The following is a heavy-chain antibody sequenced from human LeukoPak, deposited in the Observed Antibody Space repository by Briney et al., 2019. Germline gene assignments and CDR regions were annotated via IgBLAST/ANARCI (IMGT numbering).Heavy chain of an antibody. CDR2: INHSGSI. V-gene: IGHV4-34*01. D-gene: IGHD3-22*01. CDR1: GGSIRNYY. J-gene: IGHJ4*02. CDR3: ARDSDSCNYFDS. Sequence: SETLSLTCAIYGGSIRNYYWSWIRQTPGKGLEWIGEINHSGSINYNPSLKSRVTISLDTSKNQFSLKLTSVAASDTAVYYCARDSDSCNYFDSWGQGTLVTVSS.